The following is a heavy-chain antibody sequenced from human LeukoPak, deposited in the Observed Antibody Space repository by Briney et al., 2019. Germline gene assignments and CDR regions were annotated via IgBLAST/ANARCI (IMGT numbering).Heavy chain of an antibody. CDR2: ISSDGSNK. J-gene: IGHJ4*02. CDR1: GFTFSNYA. V-gene: IGHV3-30-3*01. CDR3: ARDWAYTVTSPPGY. Sequence: GGSLRLSCAASGFTFSNYAMHWVRQAPGKGLEWVAVISSDGSNKYYADSVKGRFTISRDNSKNTLSLQMNSLRVVDTAVYYCARDWAYTVTSPPGYWGQGTLVTVSS. D-gene: IGHD4-17*01.